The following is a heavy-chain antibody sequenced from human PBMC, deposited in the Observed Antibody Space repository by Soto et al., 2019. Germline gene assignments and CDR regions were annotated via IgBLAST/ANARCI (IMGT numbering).Heavy chain of an antibody. D-gene: IGHD6-13*01. CDR3: AKTTSRWTFDH. V-gene: IGHV3-33*06. CDR1: GFSFSTYG. J-gene: IGHJ4*02. Sequence: PGGSLRLSCAASGFSFSTYGMHWVRQAPGKGLEWVALIWYDGSSEYYADSVKGRFTISRDNSKNTLYLQMDSLRAEDSAMYYCAKTTSRWTFDHWGQGTLVTVSS. CDR2: IWYDGSSE.